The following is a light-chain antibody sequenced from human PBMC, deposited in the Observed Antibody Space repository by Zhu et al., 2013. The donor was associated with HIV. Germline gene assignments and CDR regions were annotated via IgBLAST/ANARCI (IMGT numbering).Light chain of an antibody. CDR1: QSVNSH. Sequence: EKVMTQSPATLSVSPGERATLSCRASQSVNSHLAWYQQKPGQAPRLLIYDASTRATGIAARFSGRGSGTEFSLIISSLQSEDFAVYYCQQYNNWPPFTFGPGTRVDFK. V-gene: IGKV3-15*01. J-gene: IGKJ3*01. CDR3: QQYNNWPPFT. CDR2: DAS.